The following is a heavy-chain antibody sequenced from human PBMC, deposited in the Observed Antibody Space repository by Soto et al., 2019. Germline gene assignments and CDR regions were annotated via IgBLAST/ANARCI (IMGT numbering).Heavy chain of an antibody. CDR2: IHYSGST. D-gene: IGHD3-10*01. CDR3: ASLGDDFDY. V-gene: IGHV4-59*08. J-gene: IGHJ4*02. Sequence: QVQLQESGPGLVKPSETLSLTCTVSGASISNYYWSWIRQPPGKGLEWIGYIHYSGSTGCNPSLSXRXTXXVDTPKNQFSLRLSSVTAADTAVYSGASLGDDFDYWGQGTLVTVSS. CDR1: GASISNYY.